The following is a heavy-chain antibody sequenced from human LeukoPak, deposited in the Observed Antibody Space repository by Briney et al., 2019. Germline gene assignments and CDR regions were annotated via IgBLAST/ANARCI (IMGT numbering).Heavy chain of an antibody. J-gene: IGHJ4*02. D-gene: IGHD2-15*01. V-gene: IGHV4-59*01. CDR2: IYNSGST. Sequence: SETLSLTCTVSGDSFSRYYWTWIRQPPGKGLQRIGYIYNSGSTNYNPSLESRVSISVDTSKKQFSLKLSSVTAADTAIYYCARGVDRVSTPFDYWGPGTLVTVSS. CDR1: GDSFSRYY. CDR3: ARGVDRVSTPFDY.